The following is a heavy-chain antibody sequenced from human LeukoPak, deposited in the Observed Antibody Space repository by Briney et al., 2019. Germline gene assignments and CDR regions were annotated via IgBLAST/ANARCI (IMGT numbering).Heavy chain of an antibody. Sequence: GGSLRLSCAASGFTFSSHSMNWVRQAPGMGLEWISYIRSSSSSIFYADSVKGRFTISTDNARNSLYLQMNSLRDEDTAVYYCARDLNWGFDYWGQGILVTVSS. D-gene: IGHD7-27*01. CDR2: IRSSSSSI. J-gene: IGHJ4*02. CDR3: ARDLNWGFDY. V-gene: IGHV3-48*02. CDR1: GFTFSSHS.